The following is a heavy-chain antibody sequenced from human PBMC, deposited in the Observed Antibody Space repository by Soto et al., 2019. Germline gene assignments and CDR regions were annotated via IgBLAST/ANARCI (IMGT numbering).Heavy chain of an antibody. CDR2: INSDGSST. D-gene: IGHD6-13*01. Sequence: GGSLRLSCAASGFTFSSYWMHWVRQAPGKGLVWVSRINSDGSSTSYADSVKGRFTISRDNAKNTLYLQMNSLRAEDTAVYYCARGRHSSSWYIRYYYYGMDVWGQGTTVTVSS. CDR3: ARGRHSSSWYIRYYYYGMDV. V-gene: IGHV3-74*01. CDR1: GFTFSSYW. J-gene: IGHJ6*02.